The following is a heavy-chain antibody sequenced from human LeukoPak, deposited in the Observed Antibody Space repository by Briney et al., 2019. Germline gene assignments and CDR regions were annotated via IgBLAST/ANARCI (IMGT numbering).Heavy chain of an antibody. CDR2: ISSSGDST. D-gene: IGHD2-21*02. CDR3: VKGIVVVTATSTFDH. J-gene: IGHJ4*02. Sequence: GGSLRLSCAASGFTFSSTSMSWVRQAPGKGLEWVSGISSSGDSTYYADSVKGRFTISRDNSKNTLYLQMSSLRAEDTAVYYCVKGIVVVTATSTFDHWGQGTLVTVSS. CDR1: GFTFSSTS. V-gene: IGHV3-23*01.